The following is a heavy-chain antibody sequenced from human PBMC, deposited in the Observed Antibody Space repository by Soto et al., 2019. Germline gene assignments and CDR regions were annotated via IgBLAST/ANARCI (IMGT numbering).Heavy chain of an antibody. J-gene: IGHJ4*02. CDR1: GFTFNTYG. CDR3: ARIGPYCGGDCYPDFDF. Sequence: EVQLLESGGGLVQPGGFLTLSCAASGFTFNTYGMTWVRQAPGKGLEWVSTVSGSGGGTYYADSVKGRFTISRVNSKNTMYLQMSNLRAEDTAVYFCARIGPYCGGDCYPDFDFWGLGTPVTVSS. V-gene: IGHV3-23*01. CDR2: VSGSGGGT. D-gene: IGHD2-21*02.